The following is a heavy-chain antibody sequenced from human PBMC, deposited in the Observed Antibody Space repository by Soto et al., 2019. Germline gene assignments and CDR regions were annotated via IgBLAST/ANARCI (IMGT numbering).Heavy chain of an antibody. J-gene: IGHJ6*02. V-gene: IGHV1-69*12. CDR1: GGTFRTSA. D-gene: IGHD3-3*02. Sequence: QVQLVQSGAEVKKPGSSVRVSCKTSGGTFRTSAISWVRQAPGQGLEWMGGIMPVFPTPDYAQKFQGRVTITAAESTRTVYMELSSLRSEDTAVYYCARDKDRQQLGGNYYYILDVWGQGTTVTVSS. CDR2: IMPVFPTP. CDR3: ARDKDRQQLGGNYYYILDV.